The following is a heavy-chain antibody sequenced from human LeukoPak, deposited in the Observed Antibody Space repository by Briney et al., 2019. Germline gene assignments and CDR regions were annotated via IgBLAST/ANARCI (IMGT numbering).Heavy chain of an antibody. CDR1: GGTISTNY. Sequence: PSENLSLTCTVSGGTISTNYWDWIRQPAGKGLEWIGRISTSGSTDYNPSLKSRVTMSVDTSKNQFSLKLNSVTAADTAVYYCARGGWNFDLWGRGNLVTVSS. J-gene: IGHJ2*01. CDR2: ISTSGST. V-gene: IGHV4-4*07. CDR3: ARGGWNFDL.